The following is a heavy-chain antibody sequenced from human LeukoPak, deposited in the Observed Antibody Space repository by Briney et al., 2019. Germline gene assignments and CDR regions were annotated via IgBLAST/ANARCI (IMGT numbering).Heavy chain of an antibody. D-gene: IGHD6-19*01. CDR2: IYTSGST. V-gene: IGHV4-61*02. CDR1: GGSISSGSYY. Sequence: SQTLSLTCTVSGGSISSGSYYWSWIRQPAGKGLEWIGRIYTSGSTNYNPSLKSRVTISVDTSKNQFSLKLSSVTAADTAVYYCARYSSGWPYNWFDPWGQGTLVTVSS. J-gene: IGHJ5*02. CDR3: ARYSSGWPYNWFDP.